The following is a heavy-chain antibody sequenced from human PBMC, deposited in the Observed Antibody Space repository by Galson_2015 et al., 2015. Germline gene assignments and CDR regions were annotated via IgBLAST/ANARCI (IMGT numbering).Heavy chain of an antibody. CDR3: ARGGAEQWLNYFDY. CDR1: GFTFSSYW. CDR2: IKQDGSEK. V-gene: IGHV3-7*01. D-gene: IGHD6-19*01. J-gene: IGHJ4*02. Sequence: SLRLSCAASGFTFSSYWMSWVRQAPGKGLAWVANIKQDGSEKYYVDSVKGRFTISRDNAKNSLYLQMNSLRAEDTAVYYCARGGAEQWLNYFDYWGQGTLVTVSS.